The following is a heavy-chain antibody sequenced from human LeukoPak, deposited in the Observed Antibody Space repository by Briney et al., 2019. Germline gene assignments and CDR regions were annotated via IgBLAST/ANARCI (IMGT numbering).Heavy chain of an antibody. J-gene: IGHJ4*02. D-gene: IGHD3-22*01. Sequence: GGSLRLSCVASGFMFSNYWMTWVRQAPGKGLEWVANINGDGSEKHYVDSLKGRFTISRDNAKNSLYLQMNSLSAEDTAVYYCARVHAVSGYYSSTLLNFDYWGQGTLVTVSS. CDR1: GFMFSNYW. V-gene: IGHV3-7*01. CDR2: INGDGSEK. CDR3: ARVHAVSGYYSSTLLNFDY.